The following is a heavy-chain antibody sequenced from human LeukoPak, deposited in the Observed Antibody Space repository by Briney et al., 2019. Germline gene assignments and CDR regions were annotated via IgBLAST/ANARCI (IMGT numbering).Heavy chain of an antibody. CDR1: GFTFSSYW. CDR2: IKQDGSEK. V-gene: IGHV3-7*01. CDR3: ARVGKSGSYGYYYFDY. Sequence: GGSLRLSCAASGFTFSSYWMSWVRQAPGKGLEWVANIKQDGSEKYYVDSVKSRFTISRDNAKNSLYLQMNSLRAEDTAVYYCARVGKSGSYGYYYFDYWGQGTLVTVSS. D-gene: IGHD5-18*01. J-gene: IGHJ4*02.